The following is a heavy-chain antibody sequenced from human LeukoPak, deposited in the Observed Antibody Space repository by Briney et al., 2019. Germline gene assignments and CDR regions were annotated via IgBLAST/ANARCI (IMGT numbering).Heavy chain of an antibody. CDR1: GYTFTNLD. J-gene: IGHJ4*02. CDR2: MNPNNGIT. V-gene: IGHV1-8*01. CDR3: ARGIDAGVDF. Sequence: GASVKVSCKASGYTFTNLDINWVRQATGQGLEWMGWMNPNNGITDHAQKFQGRVAMTRDTSTGTAYMELSSLTLEDTAVYYCARGIDAGVDFWGQGTLITVSS. D-gene: IGHD7-27*01.